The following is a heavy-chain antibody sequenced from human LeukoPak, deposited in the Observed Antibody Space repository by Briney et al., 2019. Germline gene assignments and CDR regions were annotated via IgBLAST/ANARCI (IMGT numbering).Heavy chain of an antibody. V-gene: IGHV4-34*01. CDR3: ARLYGSPTHMDV. J-gene: IGHJ6*03. Sequence: SETLSLTCAVYGGSFSGYYWSWIRQPPGKGLEWIGEINHSGSTNYNPSLKSRVAISVDTSKNQFSLKLSSVTAADTAVYYCARLYGSPTHMDVWGKGTTVTVSS. CDR1: GGSFSGYY. CDR2: INHSGST. D-gene: IGHD6-13*01.